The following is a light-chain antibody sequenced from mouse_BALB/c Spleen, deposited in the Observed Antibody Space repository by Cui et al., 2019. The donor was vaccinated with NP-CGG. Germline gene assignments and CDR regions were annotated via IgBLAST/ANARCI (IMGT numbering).Light chain of an antibody. CDR2: GTN. CDR1: TGAVTTSNY. J-gene: IGLJ1*01. CDR3: ALWYSNHWV. Sequence: QAVVTQESALTTSPGETVTLTCRSSTGAVTTSNYANWVQEKPEHLFTGLIGGTNNRAPGVPARFSGSLIGDKAALTITGAQTEDEAIYFCALWYSNHWVFGGGTNLTVL. V-gene: IGLV1*01.